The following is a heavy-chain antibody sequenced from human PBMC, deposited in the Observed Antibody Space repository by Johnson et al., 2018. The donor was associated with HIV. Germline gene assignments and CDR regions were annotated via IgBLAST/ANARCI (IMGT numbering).Heavy chain of an antibody. D-gene: IGHD6-19*01. CDR1: GLTLRNAW. Sequence: VQLVESGGGLVTPGGSLRISCSGSGLTLRNAWMTWVRQAPGKGLEWVGHIKREVDGGTTDYTAPVKGRFTISRDNAKNSLHLQMNSLRAEDTAFYYCARDRHNRQWQRLDAFDIWGQGTMVTVSP. CDR2: IKREVDGGTT. V-gene: IGHV3-15*05. J-gene: IGHJ3*02. CDR3: ARDRHNRQWQRLDAFDI.